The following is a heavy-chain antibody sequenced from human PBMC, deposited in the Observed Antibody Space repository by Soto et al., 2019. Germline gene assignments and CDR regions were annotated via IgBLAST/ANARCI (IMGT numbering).Heavy chain of an antibody. V-gene: IGHV3-23*01. CDR1: GFTFSSYA. CDR3: AKDRDDYVWGSFSDY. CDR2: INDSGGST. Sequence: EVQLLESGGGLVQPGGSLRLSCAASGFTFSSYAMRWVRQAPGKGLEWVSAINDSGGSTYYADAVKGRLTISRDNSKNTLYLQMNSLRAEDTAVYYCAKDRDDYVWGSFSDYWGQGTLVTVSS. D-gene: IGHD3-16*01. J-gene: IGHJ4*02.